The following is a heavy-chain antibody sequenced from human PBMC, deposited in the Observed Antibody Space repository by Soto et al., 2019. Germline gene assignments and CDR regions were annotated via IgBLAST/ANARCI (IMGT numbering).Heavy chain of an antibody. J-gene: IGHJ4*02. V-gene: IGHV4-34*01. CDR3: ARGGGGYDYVWGSYRPFDF. D-gene: IGHD3-16*02. Sequence: SETLSLTCAVYGESLRDYYRSWIRQPPGKGLEWIGEINHSGSTNYSPSLKSRVSISVDTSKKQFSLKVTSVTAADTAVYYCARGGGGYDYVWGSYRPFDFWGQGTLVTVSS. CDR1: GESLRDYY. CDR2: INHSGST.